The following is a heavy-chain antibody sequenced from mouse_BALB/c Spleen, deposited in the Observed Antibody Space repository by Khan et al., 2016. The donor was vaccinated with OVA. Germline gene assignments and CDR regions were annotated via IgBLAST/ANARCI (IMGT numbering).Heavy chain of an antibody. J-gene: IGHJ3*01. V-gene: IGHV1S135*01. CDR3: TRHGYVAWFTY. Sequence: VQLKESGPELMKPGASVKISCKASGYSFTSYYIHWVMQSLGKSLEWIGYIDPFSGGTTYNQKFKGKATLTVDKSSSPAYIHLSNLTSEDSAVYDCTRHGYVAWFTYWGQGTMVTVSA. CDR2: IDPFSGGT. D-gene: IGHD2-2*01. CDR1: GYSFTSYY.